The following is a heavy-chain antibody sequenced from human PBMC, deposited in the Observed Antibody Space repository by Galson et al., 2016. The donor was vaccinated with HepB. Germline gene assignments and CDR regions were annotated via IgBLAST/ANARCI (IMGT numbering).Heavy chain of an antibody. CDR2: ILYDGSKK. CDR3: ARDSFTIFGVTPNWFDP. J-gene: IGHJ5*02. Sequence: ASGFTFSRYGMHWVRQAPGKGLEWVAVILYDGSKKYYADSVKGRFTISRDNSKNTLYLQMNSLRAEDTAVYYCARDSFTIFGVTPNWFDPWGQGTLVTVSS. D-gene: IGHD3-3*01. CDR1: GFTFSRYG. V-gene: IGHV3-33*01.